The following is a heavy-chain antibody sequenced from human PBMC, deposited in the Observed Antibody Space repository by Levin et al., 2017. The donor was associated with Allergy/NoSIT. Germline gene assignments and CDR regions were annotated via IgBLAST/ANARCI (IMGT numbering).Heavy chain of an antibody. CDR2: INPNSGGT. CDR1: GYTFTGYY. V-gene: IGHV1-2*02. J-gene: IGHJ4*02. D-gene: IGHD3-9*01. Sequence: GESLKISCKASGYTFTGYYMHWVRQAPGQGLEWMGWINPNSGGTNYAQKFQGRVTMTRDTSISTAYMELSRLRSDDTAVYYCAREYDILTGYYGYWGQGTLVTVSS. CDR3: AREYDILTGYYGY.